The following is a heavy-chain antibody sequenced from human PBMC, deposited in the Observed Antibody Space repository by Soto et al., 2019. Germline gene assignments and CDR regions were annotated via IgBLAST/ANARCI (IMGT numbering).Heavy chain of an antibody. Sequence: DVQLLESGGGLVQPEGSLRLSCAASGFTFSSYAMGWVRQGPGKGLEWVAVVSIGGSTHYADSVRGRFTISRDNSKNTLSLQMNRLTADDPAVYFCAKRRGAGGHFDYWGQGALVTASS. J-gene: IGHJ4*02. D-gene: IGHD2-15*01. V-gene: IGHV3-23*01. CDR3: AKRRGAGGHFDY. CDR1: GFTFSSYA. CDR2: VSIGGST.